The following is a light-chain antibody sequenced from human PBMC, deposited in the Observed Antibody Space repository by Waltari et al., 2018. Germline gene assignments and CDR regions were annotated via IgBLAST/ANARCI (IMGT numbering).Light chain of an antibody. J-gene: IGKJ1*01. CDR1: QDISTW. V-gene: IGKV1-5*03. Sequence: IQMTQSPSTLSASVGDRVIITCRASQDISTWLSWFQQKPGKAPKLLIYQASTLQSWVPSRFSGSKSGTEFTLTISSLQPDDFETYYCQQCKNSRTFGHGTRVEVK. CDR3: QQCKNSRT. CDR2: QAS.